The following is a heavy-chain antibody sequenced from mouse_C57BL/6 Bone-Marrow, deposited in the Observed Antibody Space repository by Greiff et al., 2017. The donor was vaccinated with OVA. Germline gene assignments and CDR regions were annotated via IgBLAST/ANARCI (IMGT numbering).Heavy chain of an antibody. V-gene: IGHV14-2*01. J-gene: IGHJ1*03. Sequence: EVQLQQSGAELVKPGASVKLSCTASGFNIKDYYMPWVKQRTEQGLEWIGRIDPEDGETKYAPQFPGKATITADTSSNTAYLQLSSLTSEDTAVYYCARSGSVEGYFDVWGTGTTVTVSS. CDR3: ARSGSVEGYFDV. CDR1: GFNIKDYY. D-gene: IGHD1-3*01. CDR2: IDPEDGET.